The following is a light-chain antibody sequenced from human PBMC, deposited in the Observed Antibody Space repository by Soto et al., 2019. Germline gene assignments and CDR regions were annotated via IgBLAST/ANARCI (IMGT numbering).Light chain of an antibody. Sequence: EIVLTQSPGTLSLSPGERATLSCRASQSVSSSYLAWYQQKPGQAPRLLIYGASSRATGIPDRFSGSGSGTDFTLTISRLEPEDFSVYYCQQYATTPFTFGPGTKADIK. J-gene: IGKJ3*01. CDR1: QSVSSSY. CDR3: QQYATTPFT. V-gene: IGKV3-20*01. CDR2: GAS.